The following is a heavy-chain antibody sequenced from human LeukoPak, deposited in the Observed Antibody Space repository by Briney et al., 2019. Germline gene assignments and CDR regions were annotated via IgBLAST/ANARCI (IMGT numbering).Heavy chain of an antibody. CDR1: GGTFSSYA. D-gene: IGHD3-10*01. CDR2: IIPIVGIA. V-gene: IGHV1-69*10. Sequence: ASVKVSCKASGGTFSSYAISWVRQVPGQGLEWMGRIIPIVGIANYAQKFQGRVTIAADKSTRTAYMELSSLRSEDTAVYYCARSALLSFGEVFLYYYYYGMDVWGQGTTVTVSS. J-gene: IGHJ6*02. CDR3: ARSALLSFGEVFLYYYYYGMDV.